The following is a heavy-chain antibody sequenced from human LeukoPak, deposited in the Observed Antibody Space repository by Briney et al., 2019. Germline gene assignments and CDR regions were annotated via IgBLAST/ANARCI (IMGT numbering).Heavy chain of an antibody. CDR1: GFTFSIYW. Sequence: PGGSLRLSCAASGFTFSIYWMSWVRQSPGKGLEWVANIKHDGGEKYYVDSVKGRFTISRDNAKNSLYLQMNSLRAEDTAIYYCASAPGLGYWGQGTLVTVSS. V-gene: IGHV3-7*01. CDR3: ASAPGLGY. D-gene: IGHD3-16*01. J-gene: IGHJ4*02. CDR2: IKHDGGEK.